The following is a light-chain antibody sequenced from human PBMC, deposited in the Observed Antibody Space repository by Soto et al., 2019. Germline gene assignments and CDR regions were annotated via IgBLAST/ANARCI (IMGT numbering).Light chain of an antibody. Sequence: DIQMTQSPSTLSASVGDRGTITCRASQSISSWLAWYQQKPGKAPTPLIYKAASLESGVPSRFSGSGSGTKFTLTISSLQPDDFATYYCQQYNSYPFGQGTKLEIK. CDR2: KAA. CDR1: QSISSW. J-gene: IGKJ2*01. V-gene: IGKV1-5*03. CDR3: QQYNSYP.